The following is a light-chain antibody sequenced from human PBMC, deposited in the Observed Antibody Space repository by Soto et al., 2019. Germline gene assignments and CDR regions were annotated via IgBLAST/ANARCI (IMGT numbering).Light chain of an antibody. V-gene: IGLV2-14*01. Sequence: SVLNQPASVSGSPGQSITISYTGTSSDVGAYNYDSWYQQYPGEAPKVIIYDVSHRPAGVSNRFSGSKSGNTASLTISGLQTQDEDDYFCSSYTTANTYVFGTGTKVTVL. CDR2: DVS. CDR3: SSYTTANTYV. CDR1: SSDVGAYNY. J-gene: IGLJ1*01.